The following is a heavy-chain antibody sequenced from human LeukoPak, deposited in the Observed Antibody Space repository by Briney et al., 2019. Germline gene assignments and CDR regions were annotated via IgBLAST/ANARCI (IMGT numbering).Heavy chain of an antibody. CDR2: ISGSGGST. D-gene: IGHD2-15*01. Sequence: PGGSLRLSCAASGFTFSSYAMSWVRQAPGKGLVWVSAISGSGGSTYYADSVKGRFTISRDNSKNTLYLQMNSLRAEDTAVYYCAKTFRYCSSGSCYSHLYYFDYWGQGTLVTVSS. V-gene: IGHV3-23*01. CDR3: AKTFRYCSSGSCYSHLYYFDY. CDR1: GFTFSSYA. J-gene: IGHJ4*02.